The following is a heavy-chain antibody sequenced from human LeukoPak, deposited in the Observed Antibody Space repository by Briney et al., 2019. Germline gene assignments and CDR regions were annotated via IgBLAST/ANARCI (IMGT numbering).Heavy chain of an antibody. D-gene: IGHD6-13*01. Sequence: PSETLSLTCTVSGGSISSGSYYWSWIRQPAGKGLEWIGRIYTSGSTNYNPSLKSRVTISVDTSKNQFSLKLSSVTAADTAVYYCARDFSSSSPFDPWGQGTLVTVSS. CDR3: ARDFSSSSPFDP. CDR2: IYTSGST. J-gene: IGHJ5*02. V-gene: IGHV4-61*02. CDR1: GGSISSGSYY.